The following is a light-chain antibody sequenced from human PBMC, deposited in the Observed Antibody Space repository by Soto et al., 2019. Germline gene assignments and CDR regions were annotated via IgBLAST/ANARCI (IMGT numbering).Light chain of an antibody. CDR2: GAS. J-gene: IGKJ1*01. CDR1: QSVSTN. V-gene: IGKV3-15*01. CDR3: QQFNDWPRT. Sequence: DIVLKQSPGTLSLSPGERVTLFCRASQSVSTNVAWFQQKPGQAPSLLIYGASTRATGTPARFSGSGSGTDFSLTVSSLEPEDFAVYYCQQFNDWPRTFGQGTKVDIK.